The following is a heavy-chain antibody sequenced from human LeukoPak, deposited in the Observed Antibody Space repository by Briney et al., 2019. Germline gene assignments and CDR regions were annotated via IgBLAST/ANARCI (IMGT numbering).Heavy chain of an antibody. CDR1: GGSFSGYY. V-gene: IGHV4-34*01. CDR3: ARVVRGYSYGYYVDV. CDR2: INHSGST. J-gene: IGHJ6*03. D-gene: IGHD5-18*01. Sequence: SETLSLTCAVYGGSFSGYYWSWIRQPPGKGLEWIGEINHSGSTNYNPSLKSRVTISVDTSKNQFSLKLSSVTAADTAVYYCARVVRGYSYGYYVDVWGKGTTVTVSS.